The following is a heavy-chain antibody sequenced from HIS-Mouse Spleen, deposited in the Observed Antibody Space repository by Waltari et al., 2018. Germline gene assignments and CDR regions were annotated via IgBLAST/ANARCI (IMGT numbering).Heavy chain of an antibody. Sequence: QLQLQESGPGLVKPSETLSLTWTVSGGSISSSSYYWGWIRQPPGKGLEWIGSIYYSGGTYYNPSLKSRVTISVDTSKNQCSLKLSSVTAADTAVYYCAREIPYSSSWYDWYFDLWGRGTLVTVSS. D-gene: IGHD6-13*01. CDR2: IYYSGGT. CDR3: AREIPYSSSWYDWYFDL. J-gene: IGHJ2*01. CDR1: GGSISSSSYY. V-gene: IGHV4-39*07.